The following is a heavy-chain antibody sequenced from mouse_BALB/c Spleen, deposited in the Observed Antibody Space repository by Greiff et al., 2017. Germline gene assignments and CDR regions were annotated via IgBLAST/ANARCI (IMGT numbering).Heavy chain of an antibody. CDR3: ANTFNYRYDGAWFAY. Sequence: VKVVESGAELVRPGVSVKISCKGSGYTFTDYAMHWVKQSHAKSLEWIGVISTYYGDASYNQKFKGKATMTVDKSSSTAYMELARLTSEDSAIYYCANTFNYRYDGAWFAYWGQGTLVTVSA. D-gene: IGHD2-14*01. CDR2: ISTYYGDA. CDR1: GYTFTDYA. J-gene: IGHJ3*01. V-gene: IGHV1S137*01.